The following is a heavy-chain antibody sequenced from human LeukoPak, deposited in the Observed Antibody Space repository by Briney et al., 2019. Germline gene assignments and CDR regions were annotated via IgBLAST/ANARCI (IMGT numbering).Heavy chain of an antibody. CDR1: GFPFNSYG. Sequence: PGRSLRLSCAAPGFPFNSYGMNWVRQAPGKGLEWVAVISGSGGRTDYAESVKGRFTISRDNSKNTLYLQINSLRAEDTAIYYCAKGMGVRSPLGPWGQGTLVTVSS. CDR3: AKGMGVRSPLGP. V-gene: IGHV3-23*01. J-gene: IGHJ5*02. D-gene: IGHD4-17*01. CDR2: ISGSGGRT.